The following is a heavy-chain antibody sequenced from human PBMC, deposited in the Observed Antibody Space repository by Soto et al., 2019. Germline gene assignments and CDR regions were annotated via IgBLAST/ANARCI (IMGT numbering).Heavy chain of an antibody. CDR1: GFTFSSYG. J-gene: IGHJ4*02. Sequence: GGSLRLSCAASGFTFSSYGMHWVRQAPGKGLEWVAVISYDGSNKYYADSVKGRFTISRDNSKNTLYLQMNSLRAEDTAVYYCANSGYCSSTSCFFLDYWGQGTLVTVSS. CDR2: ISYDGSNK. D-gene: IGHD2-2*01. CDR3: ANSGYCSSTSCFFLDY. V-gene: IGHV3-30*18.